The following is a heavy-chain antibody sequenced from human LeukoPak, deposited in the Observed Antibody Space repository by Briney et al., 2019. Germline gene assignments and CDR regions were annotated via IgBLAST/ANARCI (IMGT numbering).Heavy chain of an antibody. V-gene: IGHV4-39*07. CDR1: GGSISSSSYY. D-gene: IGHD3-22*01. CDR3: ARDHAYDSSGYYSPFDY. Sequence: SETLSLTCTVSGGSISSSSYYWGWIRQPPGKGLEWIGSIYYSGSTYYNPSLKSRVTISVDTSKNQFSPKLSSVTAADTAVYYCARDHAYDSSGYYSPFDYWGQGTLVTVSS. CDR2: IYYSGST. J-gene: IGHJ4*02.